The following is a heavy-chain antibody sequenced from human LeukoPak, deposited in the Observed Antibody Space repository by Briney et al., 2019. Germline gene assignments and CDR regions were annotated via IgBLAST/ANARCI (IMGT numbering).Heavy chain of an antibody. V-gene: IGHV4-4*07. D-gene: IGHD3-10*01. J-gene: IGHJ4*02. CDR2: IYTTGTT. CDR3: ARQGYTASYYFLGY. Sequence: SETLSLTCTVSGGSIRSYYWGWVRQPAGKGLEWIGRIYTTGTTNYNPSLKSRLTMSVDTSKNQFSLNLRSVIAADTAVYYCARQGYTASYYFLGYWSQGTLVTVSS. CDR1: GGSIRSYY.